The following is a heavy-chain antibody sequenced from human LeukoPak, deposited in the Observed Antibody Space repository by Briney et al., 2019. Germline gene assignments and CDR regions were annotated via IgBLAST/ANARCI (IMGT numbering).Heavy chain of an antibody. CDR3: ASTFDSSGYYLGY. CDR1: GFTVSSNY. J-gene: IGHJ4*02. CDR2: YSGDST. D-gene: IGHD3-22*01. Sequence: GGSLRLPCAASGFTVSSNYIYSGDSTYYADSVKGRFTISRDNSKNTLYLQMNSLRAEDTAVYYCASTFDSSGYYLGYWGQGTLVTVSS. V-gene: IGHV3-66*02.